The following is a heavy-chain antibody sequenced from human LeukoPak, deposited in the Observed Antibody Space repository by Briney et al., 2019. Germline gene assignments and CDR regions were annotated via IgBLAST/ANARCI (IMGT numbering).Heavy chain of an antibody. V-gene: IGHV3-30*02. D-gene: IGHD3/OR15-3a*01. Sequence: GGSLRLSCAASGSTFSHHGRHWVRQAPGKGLEWVAFILYDGSNKYYVDSVKGRFTISRDNSENALSLQMNSLRAEDTAMYYCARAIDKGTGYYMDFWGQGTRVTVSS. J-gene: IGHJ4*02. CDR3: ARAIDKGTGYYMDF. CDR1: GSTFSHHG. CDR2: ILYDGSNK.